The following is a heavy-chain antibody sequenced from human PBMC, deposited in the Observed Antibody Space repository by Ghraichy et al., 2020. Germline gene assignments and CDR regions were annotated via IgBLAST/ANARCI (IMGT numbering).Heavy chain of an antibody. CDR1: GGSISNSNYY. V-gene: IGHV4-39*01. CDR3: ARVMGGYYYDNSGGLDY. J-gene: IGHJ4*02. Sequence: ETLSLTCTVSGGSISNSNYYWGWIRQPPGKGLEWIASIYYSGNTYFNPSLKSRVTISADTSKNQFSLKLSSVTAADTAVYYCARVMGGYYYDNSGGLDYWGQGTLVTVSP. D-gene: IGHD3-22*01. CDR2: IYYSGNT.